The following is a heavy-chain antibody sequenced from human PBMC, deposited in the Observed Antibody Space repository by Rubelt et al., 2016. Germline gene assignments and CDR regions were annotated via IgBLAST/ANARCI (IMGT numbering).Heavy chain of an antibody. CDR2: LYYGGST. J-gene: IGHJ6*03. V-gene: IGHV4-59*01. Sequence: QVQLQESGPGLVRPSETLFLTCSVSGASISSFYWSWIRLTPGKGLEWVGYLYYGGSTKHNTSLQSRATITVDTSENQFSLKLNSITAADTAVYYGARVTSAGTSNYYMDVWGKGTTVTVSS. CDR3: ARVTSAGTSNYYMDV. CDR1: GASISSFY. D-gene: IGHD6-13*01.